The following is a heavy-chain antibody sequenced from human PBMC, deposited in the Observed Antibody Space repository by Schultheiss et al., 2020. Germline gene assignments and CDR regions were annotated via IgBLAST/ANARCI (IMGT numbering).Heavy chain of an antibody. J-gene: IGHJ5*02. CDR2: IQSEDDGATR. CDR1: GLTFSDYA. CDR3: TIDFNNWFDL. V-gene: IGHV3-15*01. D-gene: IGHD3/OR15-3a*01. Sequence: GGSLRLSCAASGLTFSDYAMSWVRQAPGKGLEWVGRIQSEDDGATRDYAAPVKGRFTISRDDSKNTLYLQMNSLKTEDTAVYYCTIDFNNWFDLWGKGTLVTVSS.